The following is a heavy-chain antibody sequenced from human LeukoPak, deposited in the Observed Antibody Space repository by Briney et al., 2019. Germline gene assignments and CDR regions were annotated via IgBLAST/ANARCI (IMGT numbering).Heavy chain of an antibody. CDR2: IWYDGSNK. D-gene: IGHD2-2*01. Sequence: GGSLRLSCAASGFTFSSYGMHWVRQAPGKGLEWVAVIWYDGSNKYYADPVKGRFTISRDNSKNTLYLQMNSLRAEDTAVYYCARDKQDIVVVPAPDYWGQGTLVTVSS. CDR3: ARDKQDIVVVPAPDY. J-gene: IGHJ4*02. CDR1: GFTFSSYG. V-gene: IGHV3-33*01.